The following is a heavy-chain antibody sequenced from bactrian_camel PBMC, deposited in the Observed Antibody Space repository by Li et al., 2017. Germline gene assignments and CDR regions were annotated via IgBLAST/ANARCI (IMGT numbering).Heavy chain of an antibody. D-gene: IGHD4*01. CDR3: AADPMDATGCGAYSDYDVPSEYNY. Sequence: HVQLVESGGRAVQAGGSLRLSCVLSAFTNSPFYVAWFRQVPGKEREEEREAVAVIDNGGKLKYADSVKGRFTISQDNAKNNLYLQMNSLKPEYTAMYYCAADPMDATGCGAYSDYDVPSEYNYWAQGTQVTVS. J-gene: IGHJ4*01. V-gene: IGHV3S53*01. CDR2: IDNGGKL. CDR1: AFTNSPFY.